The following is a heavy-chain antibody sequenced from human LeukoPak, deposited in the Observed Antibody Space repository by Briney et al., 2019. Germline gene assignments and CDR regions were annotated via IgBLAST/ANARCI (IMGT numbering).Heavy chain of an antibody. Sequence: GGSLRLSCAASGFTFSSSAMSWVRQAPGKGLEWVSTISGSGSGSSTYYADSVKGRFTISADKSISTAYLQWSSLKASDTAMYYCARRLRRLAAADYWGFDYWGQETLVTVSS. CDR1: GFTFSSSA. CDR2: ISGSGSGSST. J-gene: IGHJ4*02. D-gene: IGHD6-13*01. V-gene: IGHV3-23*01. CDR3: ARRLRRLAAADYWGFDY.